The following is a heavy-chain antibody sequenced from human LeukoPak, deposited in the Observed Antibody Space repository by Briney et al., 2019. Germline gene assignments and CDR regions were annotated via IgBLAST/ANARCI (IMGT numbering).Heavy chain of an antibody. CDR2: INSDGSST. J-gene: IGHJ4*02. CDR1: GFTVSSYW. CDR3: ARGRLLPYYFDY. V-gene: IGHV3-74*01. D-gene: IGHD2-21*01. Sequence: GESLRLFCAASGFTVSSYWMHWVRQAPGKGLVWVSRINSDGSSTSYADSVKGRFTISRDNAKNTLYLQMNSLRAEDTAVYYCARGRLLPYYFDYWGQGTLVTVSS.